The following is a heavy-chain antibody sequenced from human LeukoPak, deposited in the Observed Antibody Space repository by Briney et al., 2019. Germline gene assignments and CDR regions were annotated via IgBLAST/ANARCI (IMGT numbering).Heavy chain of an antibody. CDR1: GFTFSQYW. J-gene: IGHJ6*02. D-gene: IGHD3-9*01. Sequence: GGSLRLSWAASGFTFSQYWMRWVRQAPGKGLEWVANIRQDGHENYYADSVKGRFSISRDNAENSVFLQMNSLRAEDTAVFFFKQTTAYDILSDYYLSGMDVWGQGTTVTVSS. CDR3: KQTTAYDILSDYYLSGMDV. CDR2: IRQDGHEN. V-gene: IGHV3-7*01.